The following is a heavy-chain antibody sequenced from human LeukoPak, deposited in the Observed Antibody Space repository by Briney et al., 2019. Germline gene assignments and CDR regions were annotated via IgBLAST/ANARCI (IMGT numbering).Heavy chain of an antibody. CDR3: ARVRIAVAVAHVNYFDY. Sequence: GGSLRLSCAASGFTFSSYWMSWVRQAPGKGLEWVANIKQDGSEKYYVDSVKGRFTISRDNAKNSLYLQMNSLRAEDTAVYYCARVRIAVAVAHVNYFDYWGQGTLVTVTS. J-gene: IGHJ4*02. D-gene: IGHD6-19*01. V-gene: IGHV3-7*01. CDR1: GFTFSSYW. CDR2: IKQDGSEK.